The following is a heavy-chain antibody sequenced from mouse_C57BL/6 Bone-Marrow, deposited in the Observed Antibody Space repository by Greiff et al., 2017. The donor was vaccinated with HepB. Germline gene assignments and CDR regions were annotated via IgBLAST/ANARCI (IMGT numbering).Heavy chain of an antibody. J-gene: IGHJ4*01. D-gene: IGHD1-1*01. CDR2: ISSGSSTI. CDR1: GFTFSDYG. CDR3: ARLLRYQLRGWAMDY. Sequence: VQLVESGGGLVKPGGSLKLSCAASGFTFSDYGMHWVRQAPEKGLEWVAYISSGSSTIYYADTVKGRFTISRDNAKNTLFLQMTSLRSEDTAMYYCARLLRYQLRGWAMDYWGQGTSVTVSS. V-gene: IGHV5-17*01.